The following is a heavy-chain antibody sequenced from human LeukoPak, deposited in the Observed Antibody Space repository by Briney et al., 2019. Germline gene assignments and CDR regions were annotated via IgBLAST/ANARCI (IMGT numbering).Heavy chain of an antibody. CDR1: GYTFTGYY. V-gene: IGHV1-2*06. CDR2: INPNSGGT. D-gene: IGHD2-2*01. J-gene: IGHJ4*02. Sequence: ASVKVSCKASGYTFTGYYLHWVRQAPGQGLEGMGRINPNSGGTNHAQKFQGRVTLTRDTSISTAYMELSRLRSDDTAVYYCARDDCSSTSCSRDFNYWGQGTLVTVSS. CDR3: ARDDCSSTSCSRDFNY.